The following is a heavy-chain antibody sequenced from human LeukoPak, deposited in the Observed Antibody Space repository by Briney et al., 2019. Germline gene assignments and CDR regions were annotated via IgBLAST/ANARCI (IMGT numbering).Heavy chain of an antibody. J-gene: IGHJ5*02. CDR2: IYYSGST. CDR1: GGSISSYY. V-gene: IGHV4-59*01. CDR3: ARVEAYYYDSSGYGWFDP. D-gene: IGHD3-22*01. Sequence: SETLSLTCTVSGGSISSYYWSWIRQPPGKGLEWIGYIYYSGSTNYNPSLKSRVTISVDTSKNQFSLKLSSVTAADTAVYYCARVEAYYYDSSGYGWFDPWGQGTLVTVSS.